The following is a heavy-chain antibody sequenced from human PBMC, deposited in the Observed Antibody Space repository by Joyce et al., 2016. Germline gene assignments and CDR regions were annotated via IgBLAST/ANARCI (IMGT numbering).Heavy chain of an antibody. CDR3: ARAGITIFGIITGAMDV. CDR2: TYYRSKWYN. D-gene: IGHD3-3*01. CDR1: GDSVSSNSAA. V-gene: IGHV6-1*01. J-gene: IGHJ6*02. Sequence: QVQLHQSGPGLVKPSQTLSLTCAISGDSVSSNSAAWIWIRQSPSRGLEWLGRTYYRSKWYNDYAVSVKSRMTINSDTSKNQLSLHLNSVTPEDTAIYYCARAGITIFGIITGAMDVWGQGTTVTVSS.